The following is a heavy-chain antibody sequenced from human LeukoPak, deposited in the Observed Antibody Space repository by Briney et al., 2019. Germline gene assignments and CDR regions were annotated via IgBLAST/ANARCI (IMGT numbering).Heavy chain of an antibody. D-gene: IGHD3-10*01. CDR3: ARRAYGSGSYPFDP. CDR2: IYYSGST. CDR1: GGSISSYY. J-gene: IGHJ5*02. V-gene: IGHV4-59*08. Sequence: SETLSLTCTVSGGSISSYYWSWIRQPPGKGLEWIGYIYYSGSTNYNPSLKSRVTISLDTSKNQFSLKLASVTAADTAVYYCARRAYGSGSYPFDPWGQGTLVTVSS.